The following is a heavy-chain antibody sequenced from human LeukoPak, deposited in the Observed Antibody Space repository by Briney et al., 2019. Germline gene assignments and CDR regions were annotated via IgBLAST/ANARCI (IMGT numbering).Heavy chain of an antibody. Sequence: PGGSLRLSCAVSGFSYSSYGMSWVRLAPGRGLEWVSGISASGGANYADSVKGRFTISRDNAKNTVSLQMNSLRVDDTALYFCAKDVLQLVAGEYFDYWGRGTLVTVSS. CDR3: AKDVLQLVAGEYFDY. D-gene: IGHD6-13*01. CDR2: ISASGGA. V-gene: IGHV3-23*01. CDR1: GFSYSSYG. J-gene: IGHJ4*02.